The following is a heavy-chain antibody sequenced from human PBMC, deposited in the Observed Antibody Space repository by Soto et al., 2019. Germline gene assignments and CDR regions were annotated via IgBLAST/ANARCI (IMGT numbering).Heavy chain of an antibody. CDR1: GGTFSSYA. D-gene: IGHD3-22*01. Sequence: SVKVSCKASGGTFSSYAISWVRQAPGQGLEWMGGIIPIFGTANYAQKFQGRVTITADESTSTAYMELSSLRSEDTAVYYCARGGYYDSSGRTYYSGMGVGGQGTTVTVS. V-gene: IGHV1-69*13. CDR2: IIPIFGTA. CDR3: ARGGYYDSSGRTYYSGMGV. J-gene: IGHJ6*02.